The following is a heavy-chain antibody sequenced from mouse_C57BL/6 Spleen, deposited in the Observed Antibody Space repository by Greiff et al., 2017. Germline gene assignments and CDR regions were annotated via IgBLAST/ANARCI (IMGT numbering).Heavy chain of an antibody. D-gene: IGHD2-5*01. J-gene: IGHJ2*01. CDR2: IHPNSGST. CDR3: AGRGLLVSTSTFDY. CDR1: GYTFTSYW. Sequence: VQVVESGAELVKPGASVKLSCKASGYTFTSYWMCWVKQRPGQGLEWIGMIHPNSGSTYYNDKFKSKATLTVDKSSSTAYMQLSSLTSEDSAVYYCAGRGLLVSTSTFDYWGQGTTLTVSS. V-gene: IGHV1-64*01.